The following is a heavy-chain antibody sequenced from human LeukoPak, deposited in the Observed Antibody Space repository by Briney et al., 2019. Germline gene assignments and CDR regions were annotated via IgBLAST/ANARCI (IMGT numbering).Heavy chain of an antibody. CDR2: IYYSGST. D-gene: IGHD3-3*01. J-gene: IGHJ4*02. V-gene: IGHV4-31*03. CDR1: GGSISSGGYY. CDR3: ARDRNEFWGKNYFDY. Sequence: SSQTLSLTCTVSGGSISSGGYYWSWIRQHPGKGLEWIGYIYYSGSTYYNPSLKSRVTISVDTSKNQFSLKLSSVTAADTAVYYCARDRNEFWGKNYFDYWGQGTLVTVSS.